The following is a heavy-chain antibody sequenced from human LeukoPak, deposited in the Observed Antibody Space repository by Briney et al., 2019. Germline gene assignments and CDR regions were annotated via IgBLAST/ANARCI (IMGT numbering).Heavy chain of an antibody. Sequence: GASVKVSCKASGGTFSSYAISWVRQAPGQGLEWMGGIIPIFGTANYAQKFQGRVTITADKSTSTAYMELSSLRSEDTAVYYCARDVFDWLLSSVGNWFDPWGQGTLVTVSS. D-gene: IGHD3-9*01. CDR2: IIPIFGTA. J-gene: IGHJ5*02. CDR1: GGTFSSYA. V-gene: IGHV1-69*06. CDR3: ARDVFDWLLSSVGNWFDP.